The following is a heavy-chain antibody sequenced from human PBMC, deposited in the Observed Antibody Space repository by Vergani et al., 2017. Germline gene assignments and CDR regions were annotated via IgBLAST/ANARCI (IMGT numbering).Heavy chain of an antibody. J-gene: IGHJ5*02. Sequence: QVQLVQSGAEVKKPGSSVKVSCKASGYNFTSFDINWVRLATGQGLEWMGWMNPKSGNTAYAAKFQGRITMTRDSSTDTAYMEMKSLRSEDTAIYFCARGVLDSKYRHNWFGPWGQGTLVTVSS. V-gene: IGHV1-8*01. CDR2: MNPKSGNT. CDR3: ARGVLDSKYRHNWFGP. D-gene: IGHD3/OR15-3a*01. CDR1: GYNFTSFD.